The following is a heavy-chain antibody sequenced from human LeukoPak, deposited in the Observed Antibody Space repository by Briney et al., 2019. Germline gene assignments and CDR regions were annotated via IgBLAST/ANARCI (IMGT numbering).Heavy chain of an antibody. Sequence: PSETLSLTCTVSGGSISSYYWSWIRQPPGKGLEWIGYIYSSGGTSYTPSLKSRVTISIDTSKNQFSLKLTSVTAADTAVYYCARSYYFGSGSQGSYWYFDLWGRGTLVTVSS. V-gene: IGHV4-59*08. CDR2: IYSSGGT. J-gene: IGHJ2*01. D-gene: IGHD3-10*01. CDR1: GGSISSYY. CDR3: ARSYYFGSGSQGSYWYFDL.